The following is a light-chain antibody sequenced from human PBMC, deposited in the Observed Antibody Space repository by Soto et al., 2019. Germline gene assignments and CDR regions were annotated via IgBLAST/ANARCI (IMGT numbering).Light chain of an antibody. Sequence: EIVLTQSPGTLSLSPGERATLSCRASQSVSSSYLAWYQQKPGQTPRLVIYDASSRASGIPARFSGSRSGTEFSLTISGLQSEDFGVYYCQQYNSWLTFGGGTRVDI. CDR3: QQYNSWLT. V-gene: IGKV3-15*01. CDR2: DAS. J-gene: IGKJ4*01. CDR1: QSVSSSY.